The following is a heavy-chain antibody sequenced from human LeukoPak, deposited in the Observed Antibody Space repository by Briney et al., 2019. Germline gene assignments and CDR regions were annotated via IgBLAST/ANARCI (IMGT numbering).Heavy chain of an antibody. D-gene: IGHD1-26*01. CDR1: GGSISSTNW. V-gene: IGHV4-4*02. CDR2: ISLSGLT. CDR3: SRESGAFSPFGY. J-gene: IGHJ4*02. Sequence: PSGTLSLTCGVSGGSISSTNWWSWVRPPPGQGLEGIGEISLSGLTNYNPSLKSRVTMSLDKSKNHLSLNLTSVTAADTAVYYCSRESGAFSPFGYWGQGTLVTVSS.